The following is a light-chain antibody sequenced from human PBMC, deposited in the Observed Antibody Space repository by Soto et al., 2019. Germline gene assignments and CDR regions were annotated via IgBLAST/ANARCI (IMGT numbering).Light chain of an antibody. CDR3: QQYNAWPRGT. J-gene: IGKJ5*01. CDR1: QSVNNN. CDR2: GAS. Sequence: EIVMTQSPAALSVSPGERATLSCTASQSVNNNLAWYQQKPGQSPRLLIYGASTRATGIPARFSGSGSGTDFTLTIRSLQSEDFAVYYCQQYNAWPRGTFGQGTRLETK. V-gene: IGKV3-15*01.